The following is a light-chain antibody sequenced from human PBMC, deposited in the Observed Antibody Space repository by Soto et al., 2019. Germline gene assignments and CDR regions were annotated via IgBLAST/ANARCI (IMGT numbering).Light chain of an antibody. CDR3: AAWDDSLSGWV. CDR2: RNN. CDR1: SSNIGAGYD. Sequence: QSVLTQPPSVSGAPGQTVSIPCSGSSSNIGAGYDVHWYQQLPGTAPKLLIYRNNQRPSGVPDRFSGSKSGTSASLAISGLRSEDEADYYCAAWDDSLSGWVFGGGTKLTVL. V-gene: IGLV1-47*01. J-gene: IGLJ3*02.